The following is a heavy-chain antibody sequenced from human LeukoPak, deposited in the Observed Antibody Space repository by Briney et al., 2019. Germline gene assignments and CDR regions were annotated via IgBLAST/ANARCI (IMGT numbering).Heavy chain of an antibody. D-gene: IGHD5-12*01. V-gene: IGHV3-33*01. CDR3: ARGPSHSGYGYFDY. Sequence: GGSLRLSCAASGFTFSSYGMHWVRQAPGKGLEWVAVIWYDGSNKYYADSVKGRFTISRDNSKNPLYLQMNSLRAEDTAVYYCARGPSHSGYGYFDYWGQGTLVTVSS. J-gene: IGHJ4*02. CDR2: IWYDGSNK. CDR1: GFTFSSYG.